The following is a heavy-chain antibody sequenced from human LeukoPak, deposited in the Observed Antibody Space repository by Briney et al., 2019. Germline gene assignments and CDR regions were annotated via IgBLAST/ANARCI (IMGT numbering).Heavy chain of an antibody. CDR2: INHRGST. D-gene: IGHD4-23*01. V-gene: IGHV4-34*01. Sequence: SETLSLTCAVSGGSFSGYDWSWIRQPPGKGLEWIGEINHRGSTNYNPSLKSRVTLSVDTSKNQFSLKLTSVTAADTAVYYCARRGTNYGGNSGYYYGMDVWGQGTTVTVS. CDR1: GGSFSGYD. J-gene: IGHJ6*02. CDR3: ARRGTNYGGNSGYYYGMDV.